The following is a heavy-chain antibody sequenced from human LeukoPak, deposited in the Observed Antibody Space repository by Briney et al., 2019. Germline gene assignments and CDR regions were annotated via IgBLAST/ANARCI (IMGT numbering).Heavy chain of an antibody. V-gene: IGHV3-30*02. Sequence: GGSLRLSCAASGFTFSSYGMHWVRQAPGKGLEWVAFIRYDGSNKYYADSVKGRFTISRDNSKNTLYLQMNSLRAEDTAVYYCARDHYNWAPDQGYKVFDYWGQGSLVTVSS. CDR3: ARDHYNWAPDQGYKVFDY. CDR2: IRYDGSNK. J-gene: IGHJ4*02. CDR1: GFTFSSYG. D-gene: IGHD1-20*01.